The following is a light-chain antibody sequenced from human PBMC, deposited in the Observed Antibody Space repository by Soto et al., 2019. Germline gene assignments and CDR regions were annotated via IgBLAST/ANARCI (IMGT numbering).Light chain of an antibody. V-gene: IGLV1-47*01. Sequence: QSVLTQPPSASGTPGQRVAISCSGSSSNIGSDYVYWYQQFPGTAPKLLIYRNNQRPSGVPDRFSGSKSGTSASLAISGLRSEDEADYYCAAWDYTLSGYVFGPGTKVTVL. CDR3: AAWDYTLSGYV. CDR2: RNN. J-gene: IGLJ1*01. CDR1: SSNIGSDY.